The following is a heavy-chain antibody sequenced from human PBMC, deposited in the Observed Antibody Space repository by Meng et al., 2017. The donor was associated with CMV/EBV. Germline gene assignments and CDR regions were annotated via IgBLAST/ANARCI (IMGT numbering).Heavy chain of an antibody. CDR3: ARQHNSSSWIINWFDP. J-gene: IGHJ5*02. D-gene: IGHD6-13*01. V-gene: IGHV1-2*02. CDR2: INPNSGGT. Sequence: QGQLGKSGAEVKKPGASVKVSCKASGYTFTGYYMHWVRQAPGQGLEWMGWINPNSGGTNYAQKFQGRVTMTRDTSISTAYMELSRLRSDDTAVYYCARQHNSSSWIINWFDPWGQGTLVTVSS. CDR1: GYTFTGYY.